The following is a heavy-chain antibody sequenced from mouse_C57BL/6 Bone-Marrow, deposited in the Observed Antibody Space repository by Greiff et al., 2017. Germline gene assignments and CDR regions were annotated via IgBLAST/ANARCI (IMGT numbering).Heavy chain of an antibody. D-gene: IGHD2-10*02. CDR3: ASGEIYGYGFDY. CDR2: IYPGSGNT. J-gene: IGHJ2*01. V-gene: IGHV1-76*01. Sequence: VQLQQSGAELVRPGASVKLSCKASGYTFTDYYINWVKQRPGQGLEWIARIYPGSGNTYYNEKFKGKATLTAEKSSSTAYMQLRSLTSEDSAVYFCASGEIYGYGFDYWGQGTTLTVSS. CDR1: GYTFTDYY.